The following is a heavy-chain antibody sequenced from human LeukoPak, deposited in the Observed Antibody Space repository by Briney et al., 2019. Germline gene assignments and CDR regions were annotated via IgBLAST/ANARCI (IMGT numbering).Heavy chain of an antibody. J-gene: IGHJ4*02. CDR2: ISSSSSYI. D-gene: IGHD6-13*01. CDR3: AKETGIAAAGRGHFDY. Sequence: GGSLRLSCAASGFTFSSYSMNWVRQAPGKGLEWVSSISSSSSYIYYADSVKGRFTISRDNSKNSLYLQMNSLRAEDTALYYCAKETGIAAAGRGHFDYWGQGTLVTVSS. V-gene: IGHV3-21*04. CDR1: GFTFSSYS.